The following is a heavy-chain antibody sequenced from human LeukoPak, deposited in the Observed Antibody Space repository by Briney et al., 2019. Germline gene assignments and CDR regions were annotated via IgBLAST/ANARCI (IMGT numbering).Heavy chain of an antibody. CDR2: INHSGST. CDR3: ARGRVVVAATPEIYYYYGMDV. CDR1: GGSFSGYY. Sequence: SETLSLTCAVYGGSFSGYYWSWTRQPPGKGLEWIGEINHSGSTNYNPSLKSRVTISVDTSKNQFSLKLSSVTAADTAVYYCARGRVVVAATPEIYYYYGMDVWGQGTTVTVSS. D-gene: IGHD2-15*01. V-gene: IGHV4-34*01. J-gene: IGHJ6*02.